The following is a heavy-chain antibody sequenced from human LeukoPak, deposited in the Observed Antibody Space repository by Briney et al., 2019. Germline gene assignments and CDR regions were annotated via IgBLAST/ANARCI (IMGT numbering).Heavy chain of an antibody. CDR1: GYTFTSYG. D-gene: IGHD4-17*01. CDR3: ARPAPDYGDETLYFDY. V-gene: IGHV1-2*02. Sequence: ASVKVSCKASGYTFTSYGISWVRQAPGQWLEWMGWINPNSGGTNYAQKFQGRVTMTRDTSISTAYMELSRLRSDDTAVYYCARPAPDYGDETLYFDYWGQGTLVTVSS. CDR2: INPNSGGT. J-gene: IGHJ4*02.